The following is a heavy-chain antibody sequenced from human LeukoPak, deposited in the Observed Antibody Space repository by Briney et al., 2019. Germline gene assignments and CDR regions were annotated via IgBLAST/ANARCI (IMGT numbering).Heavy chain of an antibody. D-gene: IGHD1-1*01. CDR2: INHSGST. Sequence: PSETLSLTCAVYGGSFSGYYWSWIRQPPGKGLEWIGEINHSGSTNYNPSLKSRVTISVDTSKNQFSLKLSSVTAADTAVYYCASLGWNDEIRRTNWFDPWGQGTLVTVSS. J-gene: IGHJ5*02. CDR3: ASLGWNDEIRRTNWFDP. CDR1: GGSFSGYY. V-gene: IGHV4-34*01.